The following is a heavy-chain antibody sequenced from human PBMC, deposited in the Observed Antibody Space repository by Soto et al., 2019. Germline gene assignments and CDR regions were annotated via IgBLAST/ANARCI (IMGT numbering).Heavy chain of an antibody. V-gene: IGHV4-59*08. D-gene: IGHD1-26*01. CDR1: GGTISSWY. CDR3: ARCYGSAIDY. J-gene: IGHJ4*02. Sequence: QVQLQESGPGLVKPSETLSLTCTVSGGTISSWYWSWIRQPPGKGLEWIGYIYYSGSTNCNPSLKSRVTISVDTSKNQFSLKLSSVTAADTAVYYCARCYGSAIDYWGQGTLVTVSS. CDR2: IYYSGST.